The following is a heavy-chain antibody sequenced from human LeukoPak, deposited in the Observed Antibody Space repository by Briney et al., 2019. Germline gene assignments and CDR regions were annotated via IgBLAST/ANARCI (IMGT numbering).Heavy chain of an antibody. J-gene: IGHJ3*02. Sequence: PSETLSLTCAVYGGSFSGYYWSWIRQPPGKGLEWIGEINHSGSTNYNPSPKSRVTISVDTSKNQFSLKLSSVTAADTAVYYCARAGGYQCAFDIWGQGTMVTVSS. CDR2: INHSGST. CDR1: GGSFSGYY. V-gene: IGHV4-34*01. D-gene: IGHD3-22*01. CDR3: ARAGGYQCAFDI.